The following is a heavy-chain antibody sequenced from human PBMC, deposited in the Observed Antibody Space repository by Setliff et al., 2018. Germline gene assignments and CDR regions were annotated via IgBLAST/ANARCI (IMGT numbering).Heavy chain of an antibody. CDR2: INPSSGRT. V-gene: IGHV1-46*01. Sequence: ASVKVSCKASGYTFTSHYMHWVRQAPGLGLEWMGTINPSSGRTSYAQKFQGRVTMTRDTSTSTVYMNMSSLRSEDTAVYYCAGVYAYSYGFDYWGQGTPVTVSS. CDR1: GYTFTSHY. J-gene: IGHJ4*02. D-gene: IGHD3-16*01. CDR3: AGVYAYSYGFDY.